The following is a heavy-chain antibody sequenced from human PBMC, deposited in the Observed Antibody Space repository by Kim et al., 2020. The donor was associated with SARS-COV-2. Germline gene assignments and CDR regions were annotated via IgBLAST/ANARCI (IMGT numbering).Heavy chain of an antibody. CDR2: NHRGST. CDR3: ARGAGL. Sequence: NHRGSTNYNPSPKSRVTLSVDTSKNQFSLKLSSVTAADTAVDYCARGAGLWGQGTLVTVSS. D-gene: IGHD3-16*01. J-gene: IGHJ4*02. V-gene: IGHV4-34*01.